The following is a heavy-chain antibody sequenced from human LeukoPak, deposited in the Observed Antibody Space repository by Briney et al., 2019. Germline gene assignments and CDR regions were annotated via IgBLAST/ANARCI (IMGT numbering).Heavy chain of an antibody. CDR2: INHSGST. J-gene: IGHJ3*02. CDR1: GGSFSGYY. CDR3: ASRTDTSYGFDI. Sequence: SETLSLTCAVYGGSFSGYYWSWIRQPPGKGLEWIGEINHSGSTNYNPSLKSRVTISVDTSKNQFSLKLSSVTAADTAVYYCASRTDTSYGFDIWGQGTMVTVSS. V-gene: IGHV4-34*01. D-gene: IGHD2/OR15-2a*01.